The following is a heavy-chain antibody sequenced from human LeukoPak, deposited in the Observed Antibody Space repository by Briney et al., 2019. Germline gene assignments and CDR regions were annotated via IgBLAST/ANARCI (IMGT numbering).Heavy chain of an antibody. CDR2: MNSGGTTI. J-gene: IGHJ4*01. V-gene: IGHV3-74*01. CDR1: GFSIRGYW. Sequence: GSLRLSCAASGFSIRGYWMHWVRPAAGGGLVLVSRMNSGGTTINYADSVKGRFTISRDNVDNTLHLQMNSLRVEDTAVYYCIREVQVRASASLGLWGQGTLVTVSS. D-gene: IGHD3-16*01. CDR3: IREVQVRASASLGL.